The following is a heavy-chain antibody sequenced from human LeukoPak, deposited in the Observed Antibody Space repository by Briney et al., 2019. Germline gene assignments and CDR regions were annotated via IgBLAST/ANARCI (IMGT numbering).Heavy chain of an antibody. CDR1: GYTFTGYY. D-gene: IGHD1-1*01. CDR2: INPNSGGT. V-gene: IGHV1-2*02. J-gene: IGHJ4*02. CDR3: AREGVDWNHSVYYFDY. Sequence: ASVKVSCKASGYTFTGYYMHWVRQAPGQALEWMGWINPNSGGTNYAQKFQGRVTMTRDTSISTAYMELSRLRSDDTAVYYCAREGVDWNHSVYYFDYWGQGTLVTVSS.